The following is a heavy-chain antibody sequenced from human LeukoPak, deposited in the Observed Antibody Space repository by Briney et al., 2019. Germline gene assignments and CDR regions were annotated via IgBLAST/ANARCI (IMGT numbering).Heavy chain of an antibody. Sequence: GASVKVSCKASGYTFTSYDINWVRQATGQGLEWMGWMNPNSGNTGYAQKFQGRVTITRNTSISTAYMELSGLRSEDTAVYYCARGLGSGYLSDVGIDYWGQGTLVTVSS. CDR1: GYTFTSYD. CDR2: MNPNSGNT. J-gene: IGHJ4*02. CDR3: ARGLGSGYLSDVGIDY. V-gene: IGHV1-8*03. D-gene: IGHD3-22*01.